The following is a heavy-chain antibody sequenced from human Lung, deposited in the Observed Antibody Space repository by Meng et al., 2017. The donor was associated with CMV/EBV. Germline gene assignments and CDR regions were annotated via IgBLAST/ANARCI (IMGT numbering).Heavy chain of an antibody. CDR1: GFTFSSYA. Sequence: GGSLRLXCAASGFTFSSYAMTWVRQAPGKGLEWVSVISGGGGSTYYADSVKGRFTISRDNSKNTLYLQVNSLRAEDTAVYYCARATLEYCSSTSCYPFDYWGQGXLVSLL. V-gene: IGHV3-23*01. CDR2: ISGGGGST. J-gene: IGHJ4*02. D-gene: IGHD2-2*01. CDR3: ARATLEYCSSTSCYPFDY.